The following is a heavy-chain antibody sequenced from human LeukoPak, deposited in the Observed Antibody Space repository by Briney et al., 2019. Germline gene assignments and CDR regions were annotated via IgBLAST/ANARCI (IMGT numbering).Heavy chain of an antibody. V-gene: IGHV4-34*01. Sequence: PSETLSLTCAVYGGSFSGYYWSWIRQPPGKGLEWIGEINHSGSTNYNPSLKSRVTISVDTSKNQFSLKLSSVTAADTAVYYCARDHMTTFLSWFDPWGQGTLVTVSS. CDR1: GGSFSGYY. CDR2: INHSGST. J-gene: IGHJ5*02. D-gene: IGHD3-16*01. CDR3: ARDHMTTFLSWFDP.